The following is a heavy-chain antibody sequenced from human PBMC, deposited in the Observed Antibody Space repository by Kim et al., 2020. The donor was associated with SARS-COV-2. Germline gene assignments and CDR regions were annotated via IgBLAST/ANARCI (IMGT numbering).Heavy chain of an antibody. V-gene: IGHV1-69*01. J-gene: IGHJ4*02. CDR3: ARAIYYDSSGSPDYFDY. Sequence: FQGRVTMTADESTSTAYMELSSLRSEDTAVYYCARAIYYDSSGSPDYFDYWGQGTLVTVSS. D-gene: IGHD3-22*01.